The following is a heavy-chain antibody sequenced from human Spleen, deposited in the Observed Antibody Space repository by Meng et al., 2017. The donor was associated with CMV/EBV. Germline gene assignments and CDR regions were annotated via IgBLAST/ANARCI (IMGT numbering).Heavy chain of an antibody. J-gene: IGHJ3*02. CDR1: GFTLSSYK. CDR3: ARDPENSAFDI. CDR2: INWNGGST. Sequence: GGLRLSCAASGFTLSSYKMNWVRQDPGKGLEWVSGINWNGGSTGYADSVKGRFTISRDNAKNSLFLQMNSLRAEDTAVYFCARDPENSAFDIWGLGTMVTVSS. V-gene: IGHV3-20*04. D-gene: IGHD2-21*01.